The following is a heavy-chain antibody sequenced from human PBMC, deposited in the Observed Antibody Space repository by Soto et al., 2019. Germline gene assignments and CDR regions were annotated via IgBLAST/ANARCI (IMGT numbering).Heavy chain of an antibody. CDR2: ISWNSGSI. V-gene: IGHV3-9*01. D-gene: IGHD3-3*01. CDR1: GFTFDDYA. Sequence: PGGSLRLSCAASGFTFDDYAMHWVRQAPGKGLEWVSGISWNSGSIGYADSVKGRFTISRDNAKNSLYLQMNSLRAEDTALYYCAKDTLPYYDFWSGPLEWPYYYGMDVWGQGTTVTVSS. J-gene: IGHJ6*02. CDR3: AKDTLPYYDFWSGPLEWPYYYGMDV.